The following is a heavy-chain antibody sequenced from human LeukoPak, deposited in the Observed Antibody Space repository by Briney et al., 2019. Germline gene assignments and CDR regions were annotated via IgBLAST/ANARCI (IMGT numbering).Heavy chain of an antibody. J-gene: IGHJ4*02. CDR1: GFTFRTYS. V-gene: IGHV3-48*01. CDR3: ARGGYNYGSVFDY. Sequence: PGGSLRLSCAASGFTFRTYSMNWVRQAPGKGLEWVSYISDDSSTIHYADSVKGRFTISRDNAENSLYLQMNSLRAEDTAVYYCARGGYNYGSVFDYWGQGTLVTVSS. CDR2: ISDDSSTI. D-gene: IGHD5-18*01.